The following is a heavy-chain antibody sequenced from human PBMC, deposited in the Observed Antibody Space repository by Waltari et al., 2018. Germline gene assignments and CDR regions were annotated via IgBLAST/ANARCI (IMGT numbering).Heavy chain of an antibody. J-gene: IGHJ4*02. CDR1: GFPLSTYP. V-gene: IGHV3-23*01. D-gene: IGHD4-17*01. CDR3: AKTLYGGKK. CDR2: ISGSGGTT. Sequence: EEQLLESGGGLVQPGGSLRLSCAASGFPLSTYPMRWVRQAPGQGLACVSAISGSGGTTYYADSVKGRFTISRDNSKNTLYLQMNSLRAEDTAVYYCAKTLYGGKKWGQGTLVTVSS.